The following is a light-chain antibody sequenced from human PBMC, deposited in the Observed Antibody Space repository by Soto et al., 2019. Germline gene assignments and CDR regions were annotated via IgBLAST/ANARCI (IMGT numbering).Light chain of an antibody. CDR1: SSDVGGYNH. Sequence: QSALAQPASVSGSPGQSITIPCTVTSSDVGGYNHVSWYQQHPGKAPKLMIYEVSRRPSGVSNRFSGSKSGNTASLTISGLQAEDEADYYCTSYTSSSTLYVFGSGTRSPS. CDR2: EVS. J-gene: IGLJ1*01. CDR3: TSYTSSSTLYV. V-gene: IGLV2-14*01.